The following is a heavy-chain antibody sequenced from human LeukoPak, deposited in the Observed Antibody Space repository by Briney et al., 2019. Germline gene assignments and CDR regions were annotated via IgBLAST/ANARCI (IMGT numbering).Heavy chain of an antibody. D-gene: IGHD6-19*01. CDR1: GFTFSSYE. CDR3: ARDGSGWPYYYYGMDV. Sequence: GGSLRLSCAASGFTFSSYEMNWVRQAPGKGLEWVSYISSNGSTIYYADSVKGRFTISRDNAKNSLYLQMNSLRAEDTAVYYCARDGSGWPYYYYGMDVWGQGTTVTVSS. V-gene: IGHV3-48*03. CDR2: ISSNGSTI. J-gene: IGHJ6*02.